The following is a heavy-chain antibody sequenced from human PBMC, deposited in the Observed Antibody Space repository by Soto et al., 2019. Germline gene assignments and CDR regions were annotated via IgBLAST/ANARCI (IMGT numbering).Heavy chain of an antibody. J-gene: IGHJ4*02. CDR2: AYYSGNT. Sequence: QLQESGPGLVKPSETLSLTCRVSGDSISSSDYYWGWIRQSPGAGLEWIGSAYYSGNTYYNPSLRGRVTISVDTSKNSFSVKLRSVTASDTAVYYCAGHCTGSSCYGLFFWGQGALVTVSS. CDR1: GDSISSSDYY. D-gene: IGHD1-1*01. CDR3: AGHCTGSSCYGLFF. V-gene: IGHV4-39*01.